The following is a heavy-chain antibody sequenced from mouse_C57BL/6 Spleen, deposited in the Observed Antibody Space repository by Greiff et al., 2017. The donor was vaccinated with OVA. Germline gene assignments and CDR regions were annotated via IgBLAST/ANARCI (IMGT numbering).Heavy chain of an antibody. D-gene: IGHD1-1*01. CDR2: LYPGDGDT. CDR3: ARGDYGSSYEYFDV. CDR1: GYAFSSSW. Sequence: QVQLQQSGPELVKPGASVKISCKASGYAFSSSWMNWVKQRPGKGLEWIGRLYPGDGDTNYNGKFKGKATLTADKSSSTAYMQLSSLTSEDSAVYFCARGDYGSSYEYFDVWGTGTTVTVSS. J-gene: IGHJ1*03. V-gene: IGHV1-82*01.